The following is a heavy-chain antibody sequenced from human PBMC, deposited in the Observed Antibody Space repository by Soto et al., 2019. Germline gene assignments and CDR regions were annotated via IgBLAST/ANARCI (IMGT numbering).Heavy chain of an antibody. Sequence: GGSLRLSCAASGFTFTNYAFSWLRQAPGKGLEWVSAISANGGTTYYADSVKGRFTISRDNSKNSLYLQMNSLRAEDTAVYYCAKHRPMSSNLYIWGQGTLVTVSS. D-gene: IGHD2-8*01. J-gene: IGHJ4*02. CDR3: AKHRPMSSNLYI. V-gene: IGHV3-23*01. CDR1: GFTFTNYA. CDR2: ISANGGTT.